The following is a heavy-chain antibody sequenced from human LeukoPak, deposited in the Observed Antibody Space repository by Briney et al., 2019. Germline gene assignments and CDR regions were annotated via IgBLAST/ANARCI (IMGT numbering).Heavy chain of an antibody. Sequence: ASVKVSCKASGGTFSSYAISWVRQAPGQGLEWMGGIIPIFGTANYAQKFQGRVTITADESTSTAYMELSSLRSEDTAVYYCARVNSYGDYSYYFDYWGQGTLVTVSS. CDR3: ARVNSYGDYSYYFDY. V-gene: IGHV1-69*01. D-gene: IGHD4-17*01. CDR2: IIPIFGTA. J-gene: IGHJ4*02. CDR1: GGTFSSYA.